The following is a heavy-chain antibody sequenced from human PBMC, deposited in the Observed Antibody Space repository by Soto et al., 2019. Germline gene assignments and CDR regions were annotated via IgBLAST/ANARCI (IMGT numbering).Heavy chain of an antibody. CDR2: MNPNSGNT. CDR1: GYTFTSYD. Sequence: QVQLVQSGAEVKKPGASVKVSCKASGYTFTSYDINWVRHATGQGLEWMEWMNPNSGNTGYAQKFQGRVTMTRNTSISTAYMELRSLRSEDTSVYYCASGSVLVPAAILSYYYYYGMDVWGQGTTVTVSS. J-gene: IGHJ6*02. CDR3: ASGSVLVPAAILSYYYYYGMDV. V-gene: IGHV1-8*01. D-gene: IGHD2-2*01.